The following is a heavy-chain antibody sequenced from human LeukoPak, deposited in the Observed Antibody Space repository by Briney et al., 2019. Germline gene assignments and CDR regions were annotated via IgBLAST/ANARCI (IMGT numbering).Heavy chain of an antibody. Sequence: GGSLRLSCAASGFTVSSNYMSWVRQAPGKGLEWVVAIKQDGSEKYYVDSVKGRFTISRDNAKSSLYLQMNSLRAEDTAVYYCARGGSYSWFDSWGQGTPVTVSS. CDR1: GFTVSSNY. V-gene: IGHV3-7*01. J-gene: IGHJ5*01. CDR3: ARGGSYSWFDS. CDR2: IKQDGSEK.